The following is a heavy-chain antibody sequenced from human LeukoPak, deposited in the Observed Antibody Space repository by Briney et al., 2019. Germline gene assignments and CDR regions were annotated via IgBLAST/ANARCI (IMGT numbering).Heavy chain of an antibody. J-gene: IGHJ2*01. CDR2: INPSGGST. Sequence: APVKVSCKASGYTFTSYYMHWVRQAPGQGLEWMGIINPSGGSTSYAQKFQGRVTMTRDTSTSTVYMELSSLRSEDTAVYYCAREGAPSYYDFWSGYQWYFDLWGRGTLVTVSS. CDR1: GYTFTSYY. V-gene: IGHV1-46*03. CDR3: AREGAPSYYDFWSGYQWYFDL. D-gene: IGHD3-3*01.